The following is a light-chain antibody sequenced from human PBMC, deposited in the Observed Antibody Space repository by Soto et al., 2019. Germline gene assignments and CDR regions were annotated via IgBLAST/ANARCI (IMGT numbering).Light chain of an antibody. Sequence: IQMTQSPSSLSASVLGRVTISGRASQSISSYLNWYQQKPGKAPKLLIYAASSLQSGVPSRFSGSGSGTDFTLTISSLQPEDFATYYCQQSYSTPSITFGQGTRLE. CDR2: AAS. V-gene: IGKV1-39*01. CDR1: QSISSY. CDR3: QQSYSTPSIT. J-gene: IGKJ5*01.